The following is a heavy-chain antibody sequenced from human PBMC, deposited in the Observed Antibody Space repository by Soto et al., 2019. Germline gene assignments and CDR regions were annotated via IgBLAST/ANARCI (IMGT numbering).Heavy chain of an antibody. CDR1: GFTFSSHG. CDR2: IRYDGSNK. CDR3: ARGRGYSSSWSIYYFDF. V-gene: IGHV3-33*01. J-gene: IGHJ4*02. D-gene: IGHD6-13*01. Sequence: GGALRLSCGASGFTFSSHGMHWVRQAPGKGLEWVAVIRYDGSNKYYADSVKGRFTISRDNSKNTLYLQMNSLRAEDTAVYYCARGRGYSSSWSIYYFDFWGQGTQVTVSS.